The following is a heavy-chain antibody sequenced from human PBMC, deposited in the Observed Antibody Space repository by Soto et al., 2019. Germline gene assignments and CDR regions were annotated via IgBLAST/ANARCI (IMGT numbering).Heavy chain of an antibody. D-gene: IGHD7-27*01. CDR1: GFTFSSYG. J-gene: IGHJ5*02. CDR3: ARELTPKNGFDP. Sequence: GGSLRLSCAASGFTFSSYGMHWVRQAPGKGLETVAAIWYHGSNKDYADSVKSRFTIYRDKSKNTLYLKMNSLRAEGTAVYYCARELTPKNGFDPWGQGTLVTVSS. CDR2: IWYHGSNK. V-gene: IGHV3-33*01.